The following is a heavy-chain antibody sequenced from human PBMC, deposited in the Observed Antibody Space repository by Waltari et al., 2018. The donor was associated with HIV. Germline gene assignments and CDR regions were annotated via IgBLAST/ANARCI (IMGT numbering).Heavy chain of an antibody. CDR3: GRGTTDYINY. CDR2: VNPHGGGT. D-gene: IGHD4-4*01. V-gene: IGHV1-46*03. Sequence: VHLLQSGAEMKKPGASVTVSCTTSGYTFTNSYIHWVRQAPGHGLVWVGIVNPHGGGTLYSEAFPSRLTLTADTSTNTAYLHLTDLTSEDAATYFCGRGTTDYINYWGQGSLVTVSS. J-gene: IGHJ4*02. CDR1: GYTFTNSY.